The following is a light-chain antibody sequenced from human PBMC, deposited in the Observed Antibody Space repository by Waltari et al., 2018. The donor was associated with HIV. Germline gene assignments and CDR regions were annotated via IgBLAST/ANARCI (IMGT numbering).Light chain of an antibody. CDR3: ASYAGRNNLV. Sequence: QSALTQPPSASGSPGQSVTISCTGTSRDVGGYHYVSWYKQHPAEAPKVVIFEVYKRPSGVPDRLSGSKSGNPASLTVSGLQAEDEATYYCASYAGRNNLVFGGGTKLTVL. V-gene: IGLV2-8*01. CDR2: EVY. J-gene: IGLJ2*01. CDR1: SRDVGGYHY.